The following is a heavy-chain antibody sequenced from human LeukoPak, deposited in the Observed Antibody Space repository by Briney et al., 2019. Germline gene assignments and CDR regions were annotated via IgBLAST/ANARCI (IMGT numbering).Heavy chain of an antibody. CDR3: ARDFIQYERLDP. V-gene: IGHV1-46*01. CDR1: GYTFTSYY. Sequence: GASVKVSCKASGYTFTSYYMHWVRQAPGQGLEWMGIINPSGGSTSYAQKFQGRVTMTRDMSTSTVYMELSSLRSEDTAVYYCARDFIQYERLDPWGQGTLVTVSS. J-gene: IGHJ5*02. CDR2: INPSGGST. D-gene: IGHD1-1*01.